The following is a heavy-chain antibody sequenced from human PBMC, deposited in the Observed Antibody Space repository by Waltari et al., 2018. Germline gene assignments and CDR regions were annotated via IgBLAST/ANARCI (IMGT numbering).Heavy chain of an antibody. V-gene: IGHV3-23*01. CDR2: ISAGGGTT. CDR1: GCTLSGYA. D-gene: IGHD3-9*01. Sequence: EVQLLESGGGLVQPGGSLRLSCAASGCTLSGYAMGWVRQAPGKGLEWVSSISAGGGTTYYADSVKGRFTISRDNSKTTLYLQMNSLRADDTAVYYCAKDRGYFDWLILDYWGQGTLVTVSS. J-gene: IGHJ4*02. CDR3: AKDRGYFDWLILDY.